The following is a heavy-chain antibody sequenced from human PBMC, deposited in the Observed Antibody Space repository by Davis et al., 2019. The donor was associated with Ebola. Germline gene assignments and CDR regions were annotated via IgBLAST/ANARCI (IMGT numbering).Heavy chain of an antibody. CDR3: ASRPTPESYGSGSDDSYYYYYGMDV. J-gene: IGHJ6*01. D-gene: IGHD3-10*01. Sequence: AASVKVSCKASGYTFTSYDINWVRQATGQGLEWMGWMNPNSGNTGYAQKFQGRVTMTRNTSISTAYMELSSLRSEDTAVYYCASRPTPESYGSGSDDSYYYYYGMDVWGQGTTVTVSS. V-gene: IGHV1-8*01. CDR1: GYTFTSYD. CDR2: MNPNSGNT.